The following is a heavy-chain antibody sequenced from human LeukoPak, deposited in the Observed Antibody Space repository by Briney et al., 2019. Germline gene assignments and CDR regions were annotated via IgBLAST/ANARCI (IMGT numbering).Heavy chain of an antibody. D-gene: IGHD3-22*01. Sequence: ASVKVSCKASGYTFTSYDINWVRQATGQGLEWMGWMNPNSGNTGYAQKFQGRVTITRDTSASTAYMELSSLRSEDTAVYYCARDRVSGSNSAHFDYWGQGTLVTVSS. V-gene: IGHV1-8*03. CDR3: ARDRVSGSNSAHFDY. J-gene: IGHJ4*02. CDR2: MNPNSGNT. CDR1: GYTFTSYD.